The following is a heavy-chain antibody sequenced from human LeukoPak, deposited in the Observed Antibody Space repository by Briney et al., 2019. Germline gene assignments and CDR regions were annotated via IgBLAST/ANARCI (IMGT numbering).Heavy chain of an antibody. Sequence: SQTLSLTCAISGDSVSSNSAAWNWIRQSPSRGLEWLGRIYYRSKWYNDYAVSVKSRITINPDTSKNQFSLQLNSVTPEDTAVYYCARAWYYYDSSGYYEVWYFDLWGRGTLVTVSS. CDR1: GDSVSSNSAA. D-gene: IGHD3-22*01. V-gene: IGHV6-1*01. J-gene: IGHJ2*01. CDR3: ARAWYYYDSSGYYEVWYFDL. CDR2: IYYRSKWYN.